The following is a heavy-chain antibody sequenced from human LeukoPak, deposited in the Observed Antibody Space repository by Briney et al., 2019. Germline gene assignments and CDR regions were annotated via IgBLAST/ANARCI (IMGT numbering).Heavy chain of an antibody. Sequence: KAGGSLRLSCAAPGFTFSVYYISWIRQAPGKGLEWVSYISTSGSTIYYADSVKGRFTISRDNAKNSLYLQMNSLRAEDTAVYYCARAGGSWFFDYWGQGTLVTVSS. CDR1: GFTFSVYY. V-gene: IGHV3-11*01. D-gene: IGHD6-13*01. CDR2: ISTSGSTI. CDR3: ARAGGSWFFDY. J-gene: IGHJ4*02.